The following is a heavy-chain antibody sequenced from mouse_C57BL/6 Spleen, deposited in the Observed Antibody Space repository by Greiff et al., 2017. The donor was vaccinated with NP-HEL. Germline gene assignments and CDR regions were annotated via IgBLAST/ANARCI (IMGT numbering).Heavy chain of an antibody. J-gene: IGHJ1*03. CDR2: IDPANGTT. D-gene: IGHD4-1*01. Sequence: VQLKESVADLVRPGASVKLSCTASGFNIKNTYMHWVKQTPEQGLEWIGWIDPANGTTKYASKFQGKATITADTASNTAYLQLSSLTSEDTAIYYCARMGRRGYFDVWGTGTTVTVSS. CDR3: ARMGRRGYFDV. V-gene: IGHV14-3*01. CDR1: GFNIKNTY.